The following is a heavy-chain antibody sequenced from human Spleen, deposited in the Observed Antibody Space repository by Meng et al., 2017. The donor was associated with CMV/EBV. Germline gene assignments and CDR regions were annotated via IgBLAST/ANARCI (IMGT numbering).Heavy chain of an antibody. Sequence: GESLKISCAASGFTFSNYAMHWVRQAPGKGLEYVSGISSNGGSTYYADSVKGRFTISRDNSKNTLYLQMGSLRTEDMAVYYCARLRSGSSGSNFAFDIWGQGTTVTVSS. V-gene: IGHV3-64*02. CDR1: GFTFSNYA. CDR2: ISSNGGST. D-gene: IGHD1-26*01. CDR3: ARLRSGSSGSNFAFDI. J-gene: IGHJ3*02.